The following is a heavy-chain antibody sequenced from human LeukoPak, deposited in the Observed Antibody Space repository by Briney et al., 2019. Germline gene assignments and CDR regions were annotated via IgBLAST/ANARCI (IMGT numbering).Heavy chain of an antibody. CDR2: IYTSGST. J-gene: IGHJ4*02. V-gene: IGHV4-4*07. Sequence: SETLSLTCTVSGDSISTYYWGWLRQPAGRGLEWIGRIYTSGSTNYNPSLKSRVTMSVDTSKNQFSLKLSSVTAADTAVYYCARLSCSSTSCYSFDYWGQGTLVTVSS. CDR1: GDSISTYY. D-gene: IGHD2-2*01. CDR3: ARLSCSSTSCYSFDY.